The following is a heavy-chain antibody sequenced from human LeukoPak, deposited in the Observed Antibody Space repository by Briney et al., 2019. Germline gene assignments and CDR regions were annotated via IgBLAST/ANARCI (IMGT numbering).Heavy chain of an antibody. Sequence: SETLSLTCAVYGGSFSGYYWSWIRQPPGKGLEWIGEINHSGSTNYNPSLKSRVTISVDTSKNQFSLKLSSVTAADTAVYYCARDRRRYCSSTSCYTYYYYGMDVWGQGTTATVSS. D-gene: IGHD2-2*02. J-gene: IGHJ6*02. CDR2: INHSGST. V-gene: IGHV4-34*01. CDR1: GGSFSGYY. CDR3: ARDRRRYCSSTSCYTYYYYGMDV.